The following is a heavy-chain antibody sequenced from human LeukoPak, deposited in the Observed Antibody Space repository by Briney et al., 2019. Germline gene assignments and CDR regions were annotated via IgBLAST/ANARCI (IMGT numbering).Heavy chain of an antibody. D-gene: IGHD2-2*02. CDR1: GYSFTSYW. V-gene: IGHV5-51*01. Sequence: GESLKISCKGSGYSFTSYWIGWVRQMPGKGLEWMGIIYPGDSDTRCSPSFQGQVTISADKSISTAYLQWSSLKASDTAMYYCARRSCSSTSCYMYYGMDVWGQGTTVTVSS. CDR2: IYPGDSDT. J-gene: IGHJ6*02. CDR3: ARRSCSSTSCYMYYGMDV.